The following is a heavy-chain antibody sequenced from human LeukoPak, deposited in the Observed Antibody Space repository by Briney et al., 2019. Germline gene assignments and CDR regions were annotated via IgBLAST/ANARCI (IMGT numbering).Heavy chain of an antibody. D-gene: IGHD3-3*01. CDR3: ARARIDITIFGVVIDNWFDP. CDR2: MNPNSGNT. J-gene: IGHJ5*02. CDR1: GYTFTSYD. Sequence: ASVKVSCKASGYTFTSYDINWVRQATGQGLEWMGWMNPNSGNTGYAQKFQGRVTMTRNTSISTAYMELSSLRSEDTAVYYCARARIDITIFGVVIDNWFDPWGQGTLVTVSS. V-gene: IGHV1-8*01.